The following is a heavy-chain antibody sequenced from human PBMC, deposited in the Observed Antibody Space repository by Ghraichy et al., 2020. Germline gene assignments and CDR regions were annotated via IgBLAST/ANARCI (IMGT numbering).Heavy chain of an antibody. CDR2: INHSGST. CDR3: ARRLVVVAATGWFDP. Sequence: SETLSLTCAVYGGSFSGYYWIWIRQPPGKGLEWIGEINHSGSTNYNPSLKSRVTISVDTSKNQFSLKLSSVTAADTAVYYCARRLVVVAATGWFDPWGQGTLVTVSS. CDR1: GGSFSGYY. J-gene: IGHJ5*02. D-gene: IGHD2-15*01. V-gene: IGHV4-34*01.